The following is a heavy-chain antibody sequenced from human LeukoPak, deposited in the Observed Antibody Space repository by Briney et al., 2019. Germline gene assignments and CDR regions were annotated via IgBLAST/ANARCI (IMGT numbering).Heavy chain of an antibody. CDR2: LSGSGITT. D-gene: IGHD6-19*01. Sequence: GGSLRLSCAASGFTLSDYGVSWVRQAPGKGLEWVSTLSGSGITTYYADSVKGRFTISRDNSKNTLYLQMNSLRAEDTAVYYCAKGIYSSGWSYFDYWGHGTLVTVSS. CDR3: AKGIYSSGWSYFDY. V-gene: IGHV3-23*01. CDR1: GFTLSDYG. J-gene: IGHJ4*01.